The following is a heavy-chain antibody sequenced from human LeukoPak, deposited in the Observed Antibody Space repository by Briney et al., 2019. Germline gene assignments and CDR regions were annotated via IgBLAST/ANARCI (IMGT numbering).Heavy chain of an antibody. CDR2: ISYDGSNK. J-gene: IGHJ4*02. CDR3: AREGVAARPFDY. Sequence: GGSLRLSCGASGFTFSSKWMSWVRQAPGKGLEWVAVISYDGSNKYYADSVKGRFTISRDNSKNTLYLQMNSLRAEDTAVYYCAREGVAARPFDYWGQGTLVTVSS. CDR1: GFTFSSKW. D-gene: IGHD6-6*01. V-gene: IGHV3-30-3*01.